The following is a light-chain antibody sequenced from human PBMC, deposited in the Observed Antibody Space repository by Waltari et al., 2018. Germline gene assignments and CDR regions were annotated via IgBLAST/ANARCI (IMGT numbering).Light chain of an antibody. J-gene: IGLJ3*02. Sequence: QSPLTQPASVSGSPGQSITLPCNGTSSYVGTYNLVSWYQQHPGKAPKLMIYEDYKRPSGVSNRFSGSKSGNTASLTISGLQAEDEADYYCCSYVSGDTWVFGGGTELAVL. CDR1: SSYVGTYNL. CDR2: EDY. CDR3: CSYVSGDTWV. V-gene: IGLV2-23*01.